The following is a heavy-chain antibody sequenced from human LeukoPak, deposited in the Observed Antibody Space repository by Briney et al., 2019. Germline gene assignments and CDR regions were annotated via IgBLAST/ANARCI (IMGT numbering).Heavy chain of an antibody. V-gene: IGHV3-11*04. Sequence: SGGSLRLSCAASGFTFSDYYMSWIRQAPGKGLEWVSYISSSGSTMYYADSVKGRFTISRDNAKNSLYLRMNSLRAEDTAVYYCAIELQWLDAFDIWGQAGMVTLCS. CDR1: GFTFSDYY. CDR2: ISSSGSTM. CDR3: AIELQWLDAFDI. J-gene: IGHJ3*02. D-gene: IGHD3-22*01.